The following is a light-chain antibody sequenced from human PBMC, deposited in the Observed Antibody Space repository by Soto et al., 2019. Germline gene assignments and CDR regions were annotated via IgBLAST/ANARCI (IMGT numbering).Light chain of an antibody. CDR3: QQYGSSRA. V-gene: IGKV3-20*01. Sequence: PGERATLSCRASQTVSSSYLAWYQQKPGQAPRLLIYGASSRATGIPDRFSGSGSGTDFTLTISRLEPEDFAVYYCQQYGSSRAFGQGTKVDIK. CDR2: GAS. CDR1: QTVSSSY. J-gene: IGKJ1*01.